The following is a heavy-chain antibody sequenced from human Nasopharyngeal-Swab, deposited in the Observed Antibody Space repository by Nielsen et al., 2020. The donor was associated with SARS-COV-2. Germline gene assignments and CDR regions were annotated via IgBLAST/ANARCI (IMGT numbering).Heavy chain of an antibody. J-gene: IGHJ6*02. CDR3: ARDWGGDFWSGYYKGMDV. V-gene: IGHV3-30*03. CDR1: GFTFSSYG. CDR2: ISYDGSNK. D-gene: IGHD3-3*01. Sequence: LSLTCAASGFTFSSYGMHWVRHAPGKGLEWVAVISYDGSNKYYADSVKGRFTISRDNSKNTLYLQMNSLRAEDTAVYYCARDWGGDFWSGYYKGMDVWGQGTTVTVSS.